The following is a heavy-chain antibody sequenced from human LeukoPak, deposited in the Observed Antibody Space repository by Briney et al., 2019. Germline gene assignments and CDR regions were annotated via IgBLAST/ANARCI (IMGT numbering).Heavy chain of an antibody. CDR2: IYYSGST. V-gene: IGHV4-59*01. CDR3: ARGSGSLFGRIDY. CDR1: GGSISSYY. D-gene: IGHD3-10*01. J-gene: IGHJ4*02. Sequence: PSETLSLTCTVSGGSISSYYWSWIRQPPGKGLEWIGYIYYSGSTNYNPSLMSRVTISVDTSKNQFSLKLSSVTAADTAVYYCARGSGSLFGRIDYWGQGTLVTVSS.